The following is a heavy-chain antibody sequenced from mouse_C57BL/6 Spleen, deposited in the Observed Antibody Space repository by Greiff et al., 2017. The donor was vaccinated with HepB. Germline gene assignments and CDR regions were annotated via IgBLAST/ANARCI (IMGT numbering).Heavy chain of an antibody. J-gene: IGHJ3*01. CDR2: IDPSDSYT. Sequence: QVQLQQPGAELVKPGASVKLSCKASGYTFTSYWMQWVKQRPGQGLEWIGEIDPSDSYTNYNQKFKGKATLTVDTSSSTAYMQLSSLTSEDSAVYYCAIPRGFAYWGQGTLVTVSA. CDR3: AIPRGFAY. V-gene: IGHV1-50*01. CDR1: GYTFTSYW.